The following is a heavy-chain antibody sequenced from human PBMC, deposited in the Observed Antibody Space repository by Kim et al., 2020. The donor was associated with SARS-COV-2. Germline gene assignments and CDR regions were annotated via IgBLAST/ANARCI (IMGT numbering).Heavy chain of an antibody. CDR1: GFTFSSYW. CDR2: INSDGSST. J-gene: IGHJ6*02. CDR3: ASPITIPYGMDV. Sequence: GGSLRLSCAASGFTFSSYWMHWVRQAPGKGPVWVSRINSDGSSTSYADSVKGRFTISRDNAKNTLYLQMNSLRAEDTAVYYCASPITIPYGMDVWGQGTTVTVSS. D-gene: IGHD3-10*01. V-gene: IGHV3-74*01.